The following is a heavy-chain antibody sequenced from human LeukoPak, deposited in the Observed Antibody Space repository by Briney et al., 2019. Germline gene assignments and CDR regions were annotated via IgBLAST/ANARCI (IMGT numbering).Heavy chain of an antibody. D-gene: IGHD3-16*02. CDR2: IKSKTDGGTT. CDR1: EFTFSNAW. CDR3: TTDTRDDYVWGSYRYTTPWIDY. Sequence: GGSLRLSCAASEFTFSNAWMSWVRQAPGKGLEWVGRIKSKTDGGTTDYAAPVKGRFTISRDDSKNTLYLQMNSLKTEDTAVYYCTTDTRDDYVWGSYRYTTPWIDYWGQGTLVTVSS. J-gene: IGHJ4*02. V-gene: IGHV3-15*01.